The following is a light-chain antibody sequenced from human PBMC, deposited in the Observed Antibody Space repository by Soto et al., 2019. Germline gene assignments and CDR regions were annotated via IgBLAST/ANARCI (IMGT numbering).Light chain of an antibody. CDR1: QSVSSN. J-gene: IGKJ2*01. CDR2: GAS. Sequence: EIVMTQSPATLSVSPGERATLSCRASQSVSSNLAWYQQKPGQAPRLLIYGASTRATGLPARFSGSGSETEFTLTISSLQSEDFAVYYCQQYNNWYTFGQGTKLEIK. CDR3: QQYNNWYT. V-gene: IGKV3-15*01.